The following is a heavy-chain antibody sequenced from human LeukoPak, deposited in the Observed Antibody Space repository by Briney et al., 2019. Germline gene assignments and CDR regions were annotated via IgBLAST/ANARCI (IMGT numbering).Heavy chain of an antibody. V-gene: IGHV4-39*01. CDR3: ARRALSLVRDFDF. CDR1: GGPIRSSSYY. Sequence: KPSEPLSLTCSVAGGPIRSSSYYWPWIRQPPGKGLEWIGTIYYTGSTSYRPSLKSRVIMTLDTSKNQFSLQVNSVTASDTAVYYCARRALSLVRDFDFWGQGSLVTVSS. CDR2: IYYTGST. D-gene: IGHD3-10*01. J-gene: IGHJ4*02.